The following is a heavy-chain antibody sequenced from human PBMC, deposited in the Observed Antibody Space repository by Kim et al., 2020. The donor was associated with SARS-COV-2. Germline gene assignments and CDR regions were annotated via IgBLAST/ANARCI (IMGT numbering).Heavy chain of an antibody. CDR3: VGIVGGNYDY. Sequence: TNYNPSLTSPVTVSVDKSKNQFYLKLSSVTAADTAVYYCVGIVGGNYDYWGQGTLVTVSS. V-gene: IGHV4-4*02. D-gene: IGHD1-26*01. J-gene: IGHJ4*02.